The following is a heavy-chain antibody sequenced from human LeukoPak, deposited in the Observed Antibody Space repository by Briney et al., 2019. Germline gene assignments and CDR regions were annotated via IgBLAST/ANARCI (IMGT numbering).Heavy chain of an antibody. D-gene: IGHD1-14*01. CDR1: GYTFTSYY. Sequence: GASVKVSYKASGYTFTSYYMHWVRQAPGQGLEGMEKINPSGGSTSYAQKFQGRVTMTRDTYTSTVYMELSSLRSEDTAVYYSARDGSQRRIYNWFDPWGQGTLVTVSS. V-gene: IGHV1-46*01. CDR3: ARDGSQRRIYNWFDP. CDR2: INPSGGST. J-gene: IGHJ5*02.